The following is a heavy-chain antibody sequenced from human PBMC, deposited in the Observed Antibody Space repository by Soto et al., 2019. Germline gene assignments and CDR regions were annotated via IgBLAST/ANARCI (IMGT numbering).Heavy chain of an antibody. J-gene: IGHJ4*02. CDR2: ISAYNGNT. Sequence: WASVKVSCKASGYTFTSYGISWVRQAPGQGLEWMGWISAYNGNTNYAQKLQGRVTMTTDTSTSTAYMELRSLRSDDTAVYYCAIDVSALNLGIAAAGSHFDDWGEGTRVTVSS. D-gene: IGHD6-13*01. CDR1: GYTFTSYG. V-gene: IGHV1-18*01. CDR3: AIDVSALNLGIAAAGSHFDD.